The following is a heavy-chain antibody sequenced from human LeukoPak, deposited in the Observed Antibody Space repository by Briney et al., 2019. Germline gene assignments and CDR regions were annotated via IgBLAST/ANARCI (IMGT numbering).Heavy chain of an antibody. CDR1: GGTFSSYA. J-gene: IGHJ4*02. D-gene: IGHD3-16*01. CDR2: IIPIFGTA. V-gene: IGHV1-69*05. CDR3: AREKAGGFGGSPARYFDY. Sequence: SVKVSCKASGGTFSSYAISWVRQAPGQGLEWMVGIIPIFGTANYAQKFQGRVTITTDESTSTAYMELSSLRSEDTGVYYCAREKAGGFGGSPARYFDYWGQGTLVTVSS.